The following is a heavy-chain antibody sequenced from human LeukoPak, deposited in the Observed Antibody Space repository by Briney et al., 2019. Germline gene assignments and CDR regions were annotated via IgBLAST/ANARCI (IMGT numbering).Heavy chain of an antibody. D-gene: IGHD2-2*01. Sequence: PSETLSLTCTVSGGSISSYYWSWIRQPAGKGLEWIGRIYTSGSTNYNPSLKRRVTMSIDTSKNQFSLKLSSVTAADTAVYYCARDYQVVHFYYYMDVWGKGSTVTVSS. CDR1: GGSISSYY. J-gene: IGHJ6*03. CDR3: ARDYQVVHFYYYMDV. V-gene: IGHV4-4*07. CDR2: IYTSGST.